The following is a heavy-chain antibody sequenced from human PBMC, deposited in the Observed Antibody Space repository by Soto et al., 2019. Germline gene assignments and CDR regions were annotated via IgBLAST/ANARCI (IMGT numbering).Heavy chain of an antibody. D-gene: IGHD3-3*01. J-gene: IGHJ6*02. CDR1: GFSLSTSGMC. V-gene: IGHV2-70*01. CDR3: ARMTFWSGYSTYYYYGMDV. CDR2: IDWDDDK. Sequence: ESGATLVNPTQTLTLTCTFSGFSLSTSGMCVSWIRQPPGKALEWLALIDWDDDKYYSTSLKTRLTITKDTSKNQVVLTMTNMDPVDTATYYCARMTFWSGYSTYYYYGMDVWGQGTTVTVSS.